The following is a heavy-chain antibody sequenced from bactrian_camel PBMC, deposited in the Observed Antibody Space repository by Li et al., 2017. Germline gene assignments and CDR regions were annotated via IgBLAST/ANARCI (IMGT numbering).Heavy chain of an antibody. J-gene: IGHJ4*01. CDR3: ATRDGTYCSGDYCHDAGY. D-gene: IGHD2*01. Sequence: DVQLVESGGGLVQSGGILSLSCSASGFTFSTYTMFWVRQAPMKGLEWVSTISGDGTITIYSLDSVKGRFTISRDNAKNTLYLQLNRLKTEDTAMYYCATRDGTYCSGDYCHDAGYWGQGTQVTVS. V-gene: IGHV3S42*01. CDR1: GFTFSTYT. CDR2: ISGDGTIT.